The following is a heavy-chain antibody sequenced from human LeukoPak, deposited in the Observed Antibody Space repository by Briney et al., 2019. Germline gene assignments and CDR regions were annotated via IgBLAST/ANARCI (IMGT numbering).Heavy chain of an antibody. J-gene: IGHJ4*02. CDR3: AKDWFDYYFDY. Sequence: GGSLRLSRAASGFTFSSYGMSWVRQAPGKGLEWVSAISGSGGSTYYADSVKGRFTISRDNSKNTLYLQMNSLRAEDTAVYYCAKDWFDYYFDYWGQGTLVTVSS. CDR1: GFTFSSYG. CDR2: ISGSGGST. V-gene: IGHV3-23*01. D-gene: IGHD3-9*01.